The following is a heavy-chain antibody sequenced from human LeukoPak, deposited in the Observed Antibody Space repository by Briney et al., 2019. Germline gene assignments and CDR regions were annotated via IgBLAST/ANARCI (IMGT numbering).Heavy chain of an antibody. Sequence: EASVKVSCKASGYTFTGYYMHWVRQAPGQGLEWMGWINPNSGGTNYAQKFQGRVTMTRDTSISTAYMELSRLRSDDTAVYYCARVVGLDTAMDYFDYWGQGTLVTVSS. J-gene: IGHJ4*02. D-gene: IGHD5-18*01. CDR3: ARVVGLDTAMDYFDY. V-gene: IGHV1-2*02. CDR2: INPNSGGT. CDR1: GYTFTGYY.